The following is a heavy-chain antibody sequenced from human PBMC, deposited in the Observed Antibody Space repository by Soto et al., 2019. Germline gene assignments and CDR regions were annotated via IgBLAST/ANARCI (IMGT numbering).Heavy chain of an antibody. CDR3: AKDLRITMIVGSYGMDV. CDR1: GFTFSSYA. V-gene: IGHV3-23*01. J-gene: IGHJ6*02. Sequence: GGSLRLSCAASGFTFSSYAMSWVRQAPGKGLEWVSAISGSGGSTYYADSVKGRFTISRDNSKNTLYLQMNSLRAEDTAVYYCAKDLRITMIVGSYGMDVWGQGTTVTVSS. CDR2: ISGSGGST. D-gene: IGHD3-22*01.